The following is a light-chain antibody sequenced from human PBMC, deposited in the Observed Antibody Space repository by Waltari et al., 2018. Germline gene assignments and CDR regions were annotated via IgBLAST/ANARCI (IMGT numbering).Light chain of an antibody. CDR3: QQDYIVPLT. J-gene: IGKJ4*01. V-gene: IGKV1-27*01. Sequence: DIQMTQSPSSLSASVGDRVTVTCRASQGINKDLNWYQQKPGKAPTLLIYYASSLQTGVSSRFSGSGAETYFTLAISSLQPEDVATYYCQQDYIVPLTFGGGTKVEIK. CDR2: YAS. CDR1: QGINKD.